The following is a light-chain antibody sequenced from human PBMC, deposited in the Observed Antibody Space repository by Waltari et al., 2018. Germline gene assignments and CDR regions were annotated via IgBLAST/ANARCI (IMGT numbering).Light chain of an antibody. Sequence: DVVMTQSPDSLSVSLGERATIKCKSSQAILSASNNKNYLAWYQQKPGQPPKLLIHWASIREDGVPDRFSGSGSGTDFTLTISGLQAEDVALYYCQQYYVTHLVTFGGGTKVEI. CDR2: WAS. J-gene: IGKJ4*01. CDR3: QQYYVTHLVT. CDR1: QAILSASNNKNY. V-gene: IGKV4-1*01.